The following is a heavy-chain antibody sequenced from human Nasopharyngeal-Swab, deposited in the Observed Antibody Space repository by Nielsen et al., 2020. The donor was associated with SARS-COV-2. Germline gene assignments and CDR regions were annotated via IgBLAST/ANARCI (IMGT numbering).Heavy chain of an antibody. D-gene: IGHD3-3*01. J-gene: IGHJ4*02. CDR2: IKQDGSEK. CDR1: GFTFSSYW. CDR3: ARGWGGAKLGFFFCY. V-gene: IGHV3-7*01. Sequence: GESLKISCAASGFTFSSYWMSWVRQAPGKGLEWVANIKQDGSEKYYVDSVKGRFTISRDNAKNSLYLQMNSLRAEDTAVFYCARGWGGAKLGFFFCYWGQGTLVTVSS.